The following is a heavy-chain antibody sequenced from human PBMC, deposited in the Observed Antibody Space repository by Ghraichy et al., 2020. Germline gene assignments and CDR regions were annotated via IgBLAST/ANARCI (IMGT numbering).Heavy chain of an antibody. CDR3: ARDPPTAWGAFDI. Sequence: SHTLSLTCAISGDSVSTNGAAWNWIRQSPSRGLEWLGRAYFSSNWYNEYAVSLKSRITINPDTSKNQFSLQLNSVTPEDTAVYYCARDPPTAWGAFDIWGQGTMVTVSS. D-gene: IGHD7-27*01. CDR2: AYFSSNWYN. V-gene: IGHV6-1*01. J-gene: IGHJ3*02. CDR1: GDSVSTNGAA.